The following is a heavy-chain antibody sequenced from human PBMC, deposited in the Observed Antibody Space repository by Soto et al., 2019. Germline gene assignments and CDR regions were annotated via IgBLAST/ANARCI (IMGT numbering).Heavy chain of an antibody. CDR2: ISSSSSYI. J-gene: IGHJ4*02. Sequence: PGGSLRLSCAASGFTFSSYNMNWVRQAPGKGLEWVSSISSSSSYIYYADSVEGRFTISRDNAKNSLYLQMNSLRAEDTAVYYCARDLSSGWYLGYWGQGTLVTVSS. V-gene: IGHV3-21*01. CDR3: ARDLSSGWYLGY. CDR1: GFTFSSYN. D-gene: IGHD6-19*01.